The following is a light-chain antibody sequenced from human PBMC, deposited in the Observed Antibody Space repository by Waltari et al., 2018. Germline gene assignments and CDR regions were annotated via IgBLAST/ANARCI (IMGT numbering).Light chain of an antibody. CDR3: QSFDNMLSGGVV. CDR1: PSNIGGGQD. Sequence: QSVLTQPPSVSGTPGKRVTISCSGSPSNIGGGQDVTWYQHLPGTAPKLLIYGNNNRPSGVPDRFSGSKSGTSASLAITGLQADDEADYFCQSFDNMLSGGVVFGGGTKLAVL. CDR2: GNN. J-gene: IGLJ2*01. V-gene: IGLV1-40*01.